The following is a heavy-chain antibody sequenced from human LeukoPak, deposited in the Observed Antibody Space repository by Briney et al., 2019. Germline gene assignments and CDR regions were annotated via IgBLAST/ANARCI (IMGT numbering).Heavy chain of an antibody. V-gene: IGHV1-69*13. CDR2: IIPIFGTA. J-gene: IGHJ6*03. Sequence: GASVKVSCKASGGTFSSYAISWVRQAPGQGLEWMGGIIPIFGTANYAQKFQGRVTITADESTSTAYMELSSLRSEDTAVYYCARTDLLWFGKTEYYYYYMDVWGKGTTVTISS. CDR1: GGTFSSYA. D-gene: IGHD3-10*01. CDR3: ARTDLLWFGKTEYYYYYMDV.